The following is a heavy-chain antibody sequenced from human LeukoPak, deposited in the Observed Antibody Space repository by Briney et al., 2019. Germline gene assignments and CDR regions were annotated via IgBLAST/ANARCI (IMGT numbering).Heavy chain of an antibody. V-gene: IGHV4-59*08. CDR1: GGSISSYY. D-gene: IGHD4-23*01. CDR3: ARYTATVAGRGRFDI. J-gene: IGHJ3*02. Sequence: SETLSLTCTVSGGSISSYYWGWIRQPPGKGLEWIGYIYYSGSTNYNPSLKSRVTISVDTSKNQFSLKLSSVTAADTAVYYCARYTATVAGRGRFDIWGQGTMVTVSS. CDR2: IYYSGST.